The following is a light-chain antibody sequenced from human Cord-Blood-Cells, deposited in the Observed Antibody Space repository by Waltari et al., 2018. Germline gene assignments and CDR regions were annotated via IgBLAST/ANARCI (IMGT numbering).Light chain of an antibody. CDR3: QQYYSTPYS. V-gene: IGKV4-1*01. CDR1: TSVLYSSNNENY. J-gene: IGKJ2*03. Sequence: DIVMPQSPDSLAVSLGERATINCTSSTSVLYSSNNENYLAWYQQKPGQPPKLLIYWASTRESGVPDRFSGSGSGTDFTLTISSLQAEDVAVYYCQQYYSTPYSFGQGTKLEIK. CDR2: WAS.